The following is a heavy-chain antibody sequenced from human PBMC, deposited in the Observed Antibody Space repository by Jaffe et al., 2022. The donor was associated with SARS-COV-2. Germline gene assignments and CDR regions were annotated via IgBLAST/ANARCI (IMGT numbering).Heavy chain of an antibody. CDR2: ISGSGGST. J-gene: IGHJ4*02. D-gene: IGHD2-21*02. CDR3: ATKGVVVVTACDY. V-gene: IGHV3-23*01. CDR1: GFTFSSYA. Sequence: EVQLLESGGGLVQPGGSLRLSCAASGFTFSSYAMSWVRQAPGKGLEWVSAISGSGGSTYYADSVKGRFTISRDNSKNTLYLQMNSLRAEDTAVYYCATKGVVVVTACDYWGQGTLVTVSS.